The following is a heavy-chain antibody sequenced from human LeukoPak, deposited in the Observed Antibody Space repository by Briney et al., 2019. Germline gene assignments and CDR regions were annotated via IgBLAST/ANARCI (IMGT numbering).Heavy chain of an antibody. CDR1: GGSISSSSYY. D-gene: IGHD6-13*01. CDR3: ARVRMSHSSSWYYFDY. J-gene: IGHJ4*02. CDR2: IYYSGST. Sequence: SETLSLTCTVSGGSISSSSYYWGWIRQPPGKGLEWIGSIYYSGSTYYNPSLKSRVTISVDTSKNQFSLKLSSVTAADTAVYYCARVRMSHSSSWYYFDYWGQGTLVTVSS. V-gene: IGHV4-39*07.